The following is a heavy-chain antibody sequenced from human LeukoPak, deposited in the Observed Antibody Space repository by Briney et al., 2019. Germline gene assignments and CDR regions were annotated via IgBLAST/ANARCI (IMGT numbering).Heavy chain of an antibody. CDR2: IYHSGRT. D-gene: IGHD3-22*01. Sequence: PSETLSLSCSVSGDSVSRSDSYWDWIRQPPGKGLEWIGTIYHSGRTYYSPSLKSRVTMSVDPSNNQFSVNLRSVTAADTAVYYCARRRYYDGSGYLEWGQGTLLSVSS. J-gene: IGHJ1*01. CDR1: GDSVSRSDSY. V-gene: IGHV4-39*01. CDR3: ARRRYYDGSGYLE.